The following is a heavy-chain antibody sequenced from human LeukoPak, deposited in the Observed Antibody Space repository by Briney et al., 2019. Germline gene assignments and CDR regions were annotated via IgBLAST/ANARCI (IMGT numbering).Heavy chain of an antibody. CDR3: ARDAYYYDSSSYEDY. J-gene: IGHJ4*02. CDR1: GFTFSSYG. CDR2: IWYDGSNK. V-gene: IGHV3-33*01. Sequence: GGSLRLSCAASGFTFSSYGMHWVRQAPGKGLEWVAVIWYDGSNKYYADSVKGRFTISRDNSKNTLYLQMNSLRAEDTAVYYCARDAYYYDSSSYEDYWGQGTLVTVSS. D-gene: IGHD3-22*01.